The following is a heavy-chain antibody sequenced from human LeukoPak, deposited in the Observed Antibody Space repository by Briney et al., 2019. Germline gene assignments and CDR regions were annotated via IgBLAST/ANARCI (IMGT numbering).Heavy chain of an antibody. Sequence: SVKVSCEASGGTFSSYAISWVRQAPGQGLEWMGGIIPIFGTANYAQRFQGRVTITTDESTSTAYMELSSLRSEDTAVYYCARGIVVVPAAIPVYYFDYWGQGTLVTVSS. V-gene: IGHV1-69*05. D-gene: IGHD2-2*02. J-gene: IGHJ4*02. CDR2: IIPIFGTA. CDR3: ARGIVVVPAAIPVYYFDY. CDR1: GGTFSSYA.